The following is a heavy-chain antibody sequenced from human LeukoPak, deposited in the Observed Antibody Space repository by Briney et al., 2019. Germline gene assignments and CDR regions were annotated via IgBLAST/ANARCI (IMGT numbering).Heavy chain of an antibody. CDR3: AKDTTAWWYHRAYMNV. CDR1: GFSLSTYA. J-gene: IGHJ6*03. Sequence: GGSLRLSCAASGFSLSTYALSWVRQAPGGGLEWVAAISGSGDKTYHADSVKGRFTISKDNSENRLSLQMDSLRAEDTAVYFCAKDTTAWWYHRAYMNVWGKGTTVTVSS. V-gene: IGHV3-23*01. D-gene: IGHD2-15*01. CDR2: ISGSGDKT.